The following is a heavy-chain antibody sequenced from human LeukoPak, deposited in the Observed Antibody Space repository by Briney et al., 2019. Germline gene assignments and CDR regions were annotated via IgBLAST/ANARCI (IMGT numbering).Heavy chain of an antibody. V-gene: IGHV3-23*01. CDR2: ISGSGGST. J-gene: IGHJ4*02. CDR3: VKDVCTSPRCLLYSDS. Sequence: GGSLRLSCAASGFTFSSYAMSWVRQAQGKGLEWVSAISGSGGSTYYADSVKGRFTISRDNSKNTLYLQMNRLRVEDTAVYYCVKDVCTSPRCLLYSDSWGQGALVTVSS. CDR1: GFTFSSYA. D-gene: IGHD2-2*01.